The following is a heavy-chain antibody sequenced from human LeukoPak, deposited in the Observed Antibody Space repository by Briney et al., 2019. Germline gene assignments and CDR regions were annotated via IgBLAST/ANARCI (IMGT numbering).Heavy chain of an antibody. CDR2: ISSSSSYI. D-gene: IGHD3-22*01. Sequence: GGSLRLSCTASGFTFGDYAMSWFRQAPGKGLEWVSSISSSSSYIYYADSVKGRFTISRDNAKNSLYLQMNSLRAEDTAVYYCARGLPYYYDSSGYYYGGQGTLVTVSS. V-gene: IGHV3-21*01. CDR3: ARGLPYYYDSSGYYY. J-gene: IGHJ4*02. CDR1: GFTFGDYA.